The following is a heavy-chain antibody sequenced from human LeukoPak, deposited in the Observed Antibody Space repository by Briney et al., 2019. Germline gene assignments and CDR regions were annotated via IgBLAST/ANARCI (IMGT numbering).Heavy chain of an antibody. D-gene: IGHD5-18*01. CDR2: IYYSGST. V-gene: IGHV4-39*01. CDR3: ARCNIGYGQVANWFDP. Sequence: SETLSLTCTVSGGSISSSSYYWGWIRQPPGKGLEWFGSIYYSGSTYYNPSLKSRVTISVDTSKNQFSLKLSSVPAADTAVYYCARCNIGYGQVANWFDPGGEGTLVTVSS. CDR1: GGSISSSSYY. J-gene: IGHJ5*02.